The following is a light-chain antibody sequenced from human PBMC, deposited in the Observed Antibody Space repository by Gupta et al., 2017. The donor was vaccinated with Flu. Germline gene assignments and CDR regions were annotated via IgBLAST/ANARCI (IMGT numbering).Light chain of an antibody. J-gene: IGLJ3*02. V-gene: IGLV1-47*02. CDR1: SSNIGQNY. Sequence: VTISCSGGSSNIGQNYVYWYQQVPGTAPKLLIYRNVERPSGVPARFSGSKSGTSASLAISGLRVEDEAEYFCAAWDDSGNGWLFGGGTKLTVL. CDR3: AAWDDSGNGWL. CDR2: RNV.